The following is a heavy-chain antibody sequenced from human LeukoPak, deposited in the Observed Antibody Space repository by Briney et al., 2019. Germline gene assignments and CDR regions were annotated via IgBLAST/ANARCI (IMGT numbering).Heavy chain of an antibody. D-gene: IGHD3-3*01. CDR2: ISDTGKT. CDR3: VTGYYEPFDN. Sequence: SETLSLTCSVSGASLSSYYWGWIRQSPGKGLEWLGYISDTGKTDYNPSLKSRGTLSLDTSKNQFSLRLTSVTAADTAVYYCVTGYYEPFDNWGQGTRVTVSP. J-gene: IGHJ4*02. V-gene: IGHV4-59*01. CDR1: GASLSSYY.